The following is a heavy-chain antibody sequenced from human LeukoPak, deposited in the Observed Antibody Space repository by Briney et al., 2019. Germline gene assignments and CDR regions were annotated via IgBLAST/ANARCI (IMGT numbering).Heavy chain of an antibody. CDR1: GGSISSSSYY. D-gene: IGHD3-10*01. Sequence: PSETLSLTCTVSGGSISSSSYYWGWIRQPPGKGLESIGTIYYSGSTYYNPSLKSRVTIPVDTSKNQFSLKLSSVTAADTAVYYCASLPWGVRGLIIQDFHYWGQGTLVTVSS. J-gene: IGHJ4*02. CDR2: IYYSGST. V-gene: IGHV4-39*07. CDR3: ASLPWGVRGLIIQDFHY.